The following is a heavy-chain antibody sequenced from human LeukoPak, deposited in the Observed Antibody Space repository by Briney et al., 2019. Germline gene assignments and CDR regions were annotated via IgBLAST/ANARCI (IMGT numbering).Heavy chain of an antibody. V-gene: IGHV3-7*01. CDR1: GFTFSTYW. CDR2: IKQDGNEK. J-gene: IGHJ4*02. CDR3: ARERQNKDFWSGGDY. D-gene: IGHD3-3*01. Sequence: GGSLRLSCAASGFTFSTYWMSWVRQAPGPGLEWVTNIKQDGNEKYYVDSVTGRFTISRDNAKNSLYLQMNTLRPEDTAVYYCARERQNKDFWSGGDYWGQGTLVTVSS.